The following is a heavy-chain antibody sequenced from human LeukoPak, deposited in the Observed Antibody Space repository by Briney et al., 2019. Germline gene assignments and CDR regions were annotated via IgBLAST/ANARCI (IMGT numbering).Heavy chain of an antibody. V-gene: IGHV3-23*01. CDR2: ITVSGGST. CDR3: ARDYPTSGIVTIFDY. J-gene: IGHJ4*02. D-gene: IGHD1-1*01. CDR1: GFTFNNYV. Sequence: QTGGSLRLSCASSGFTFNNYVMTWVRQAPGKGLEWVTSITVSGGSTYCADSVKGRFTISRDNSKNTLCLQMSGLRAKDTAVYYCARDYPTSGIVTIFDYWGQGTLVTVSS.